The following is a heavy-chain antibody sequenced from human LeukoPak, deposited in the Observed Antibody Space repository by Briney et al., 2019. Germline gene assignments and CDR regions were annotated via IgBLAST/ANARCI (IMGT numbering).Heavy chain of an antibody. V-gene: IGHV3-23*01. CDR2: ISGGGETS. D-gene: IGHD2-21*01. Sequence: GGSLRLSCVASGFTFSNHAMNWVRQAPGEGLEWVSVISGGGETSYYADSVKGRFTVSRDNAKNSLFLQMNSLRDEDTAVYYCARRGGGGRSDALDIWGQGTMVTVSS. CDR3: ARRGGGGRSDALDI. J-gene: IGHJ3*02. CDR1: GFTFSNHA.